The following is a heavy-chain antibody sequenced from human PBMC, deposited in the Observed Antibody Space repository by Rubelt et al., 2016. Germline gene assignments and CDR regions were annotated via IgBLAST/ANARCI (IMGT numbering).Heavy chain of an antibody. Sequence: GRFTISRDNAKNSLFLQMNSLRAEDTAVYYCAKEGSDRRIDPWGQGTLVTVSS. V-gene: IGHV3-11*05. CDR3: AKEGSDRRIDP. J-gene: IGHJ5*02. D-gene: IGHD3-10*01.